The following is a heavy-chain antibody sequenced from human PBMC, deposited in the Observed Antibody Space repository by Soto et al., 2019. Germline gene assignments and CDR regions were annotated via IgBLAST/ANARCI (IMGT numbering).Heavy chain of an antibody. D-gene: IGHD3-22*01. Sequence: VRLVESGGGLVKPGGSLRLSCATSGFTFSSYSMNWVRQAPGKGLDWVSSITSSGSSIYYGDSVKGRFTISRDDAKNSLYLLMTSLGAEDTAVYYCARGRWYYYDPPDWHFDLWGRGTLVTVSS. CDR3: ARGRWYYYDPPDWHFDL. CDR2: ITSSGSSI. J-gene: IGHJ2*01. V-gene: IGHV3-21*01. CDR1: GFTFSSYS.